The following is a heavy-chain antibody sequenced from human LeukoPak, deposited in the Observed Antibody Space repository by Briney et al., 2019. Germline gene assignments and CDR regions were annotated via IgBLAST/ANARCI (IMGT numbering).Heavy chain of an antibody. V-gene: IGHV1-46*01. D-gene: IGHD3-22*01. CDR1: GYTFTSYY. J-gene: IGHJ3*02. CDR3: AREMYYYDSSGPTGAFDI. Sequence: ASVKVSCKASGYTFTSYYMHWVRQAPGQGLEWMGIINPSGGSTSYAQKFQGRVAMTRDTSTSTVHMELSSLRSEDTAVYYCAREMYYYDSSGPTGAFDIWGQGTMVTVSS. CDR2: INPSGGST.